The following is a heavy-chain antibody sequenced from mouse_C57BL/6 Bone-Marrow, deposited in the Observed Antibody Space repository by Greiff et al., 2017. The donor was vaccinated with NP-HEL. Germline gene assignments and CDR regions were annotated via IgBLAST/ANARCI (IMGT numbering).Heavy chain of an antibody. D-gene: IGHD2-5*01. V-gene: IGHV14-4*01. CDR2: IDPENGDT. Sequence: EVKLQESGAELVRPGASVKLSCTASGFNIKDDYMHWVKQRPEQGLEWIGWIDPENGDTEYASKFQGKATITADTSSNTAYLQLSSLTSEDTAVYYCTTYYSNFYWYFDVWGTGTTVTVSS. CDR1: GFNIKDDY. J-gene: IGHJ1*03. CDR3: TTYYSNFYWYFDV.